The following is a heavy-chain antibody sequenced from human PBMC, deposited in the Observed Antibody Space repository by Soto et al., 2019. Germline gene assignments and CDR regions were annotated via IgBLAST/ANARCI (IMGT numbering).Heavy chain of an antibody. V-gene: IGHV4-30-4*08. CDR2: LYYIGST. Sequence: QVQLQESGPGLVKPSQTLSLTCSVSGDSINNYVYQWTCIRQPQGEGLEWIRHLYYIGSTPYNLSLVSRISLTLDTSRNQFPLKVNAVSAADTAVYYCARDRSNSPDFFDTWGEGTLVTVSS. CDR1: GDSINNYVYQ. D-gene: IGHD1-1*01. J-gene: IGHJ4*02. CDR3: ARDRSNSPDFFDT.